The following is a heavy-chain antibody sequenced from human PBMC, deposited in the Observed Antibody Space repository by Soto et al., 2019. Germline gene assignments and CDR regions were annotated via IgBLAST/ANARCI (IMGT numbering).Heavy chain of an antibody. D-gene: IGHD3-10*01. V-gene: IGHV1-2*04. CDR2: INPNSGGT. CDR1: GYTFTGYY. J-gene: IGHJ6*02. CDR3: ARQEITMVRGVNYWYYGMDV. Sequence: QVQLVQSGAEVKKPGASVKVSCKASGYTFTGYYMHWVRQAPGQGLEWMGWINPNSGGTNYAQKFQGWVTMTRDTSISTAYMELSRLRSDDTAVYYCARQEITMVRGVNYWYYGMDVWGQGTTVTVSS.